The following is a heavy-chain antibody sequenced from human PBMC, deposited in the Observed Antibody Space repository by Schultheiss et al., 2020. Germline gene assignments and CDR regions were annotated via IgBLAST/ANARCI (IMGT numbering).Heavy chain of an antibody. V-gene: IGHV1-2*02. D-gene: IGHD2-2*03. CDR2: INPNSGGT. Sequence: ASVKVSCKASGYTFTGYYMHWVRQAPGQGLEWMGWINPNSGGTNYAQKFQGRVTMTRDTSISTAYMELSRLRSDDTAVYYCARDSAGMDIWFDPWGQGTLVTVSS. CDR1: GYTFTGYY. J-gene: IGHJ5*02. CDR3: ARDSAGMDIWFDP.